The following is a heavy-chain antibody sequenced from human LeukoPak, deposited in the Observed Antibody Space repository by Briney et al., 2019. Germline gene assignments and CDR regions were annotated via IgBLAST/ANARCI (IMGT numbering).Heavy chain of an antibody. Sequence: PSETLSLTCAVYGGSFSGYYWSWIRQPPGKGLEWIGEINHSGSTNYNPSLKSRVTISVDTSKNQFSLKLSSVTAADTAVYYCATISTIFGQFDAFDIWGQGTMVTVSS. J-gene: IGHJ3*02. V-gene: IGHV4-34*01. CDR2: INHSGST. CDR3: ATISTIFGQFDAFDI. D-gene: IGHD3-3*01. CDR1: GGSFSGYY.